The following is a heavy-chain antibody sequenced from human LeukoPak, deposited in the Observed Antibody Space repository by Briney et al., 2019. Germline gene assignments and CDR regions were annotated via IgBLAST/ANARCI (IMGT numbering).Heavy chain of an antibody. D-gene: IGHD3-22*01. CDR3: ARGDSSYFDY. CDR1: GGSISSGGYS. J-gene: IGHJ4*02. CDR2: IYHSGST. V-gene: IGHV4-30-2*01. Sequence: PSETLSLTCAVSGGSISSGGYSWSWIRQPPGKGLEWIGYIYHSGSTYYNPSHKSRVTISVDRSKNQFSLKLSSVTAADTAVYYCARGDSSYFDYWGQGTLVTVSS.